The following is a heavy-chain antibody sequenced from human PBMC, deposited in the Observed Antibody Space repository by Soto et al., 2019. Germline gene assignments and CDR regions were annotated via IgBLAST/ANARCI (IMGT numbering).Heavy chain of an antibody. Sequence: GASVQVSFKACGCTYTSYGINCLRHAPGRGLEWMGWINPGNGNTKYSQQFQGRVIIDRDTSASTAYMELSSLRSEDTAVYYCARGGYFDSSNYLAYWGLGTLVTSPQ. D-gene: IGHD3-22*01. CDR1: GCTYTSYG. CDR3: ARGGYFDSSNYLAY. CDR2: INPGNGNT. V-gene: IGHV1-3*01. J-gene: IGHJ4*02.